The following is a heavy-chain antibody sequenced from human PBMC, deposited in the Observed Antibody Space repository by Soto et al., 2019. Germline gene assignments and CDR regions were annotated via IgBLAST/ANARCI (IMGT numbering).Heavy chain of an antibody. V-gene: IGHV4-39*01. Sequence: QLQLQESGPGLVKPSETLSLTCTVSGGSISSSSYYWGWIRQPPGKGLEWIGSIYYSGSTYYNPSLKIGVTIPVDTSKNQFPLTLSSVPAADAAVYYWARPPWVTVTKWFDPWGQGTLVTVPS. CDR1: GGSISSSSYY. D-gene: IGHD1-20*01. J-gene: IGHJ5*02. CDR2: IYYSGST. CDR3: ARPPWVTVTKWFDP.